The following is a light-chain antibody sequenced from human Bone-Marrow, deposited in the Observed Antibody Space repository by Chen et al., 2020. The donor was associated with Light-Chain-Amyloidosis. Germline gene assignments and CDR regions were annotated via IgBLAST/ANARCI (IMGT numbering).Light chain of an antibody. CDR3: GTWDTSVRAGGV. Sequence: QSVLTQPPSVSAAPGQKVTLSCSGTSSTIGNNDISWFQHLPGRAPKLLIYANNKRPSGVPDRFSGSKSGTSATLGITGLQAGDEAVYYCGTWDTSVRAGGVFGGGTKLTVL. CDR2: ANN. CDR1: SSTIGNND. V-gene: IGLV1-51*01. J-gene: IGLJ3*02.